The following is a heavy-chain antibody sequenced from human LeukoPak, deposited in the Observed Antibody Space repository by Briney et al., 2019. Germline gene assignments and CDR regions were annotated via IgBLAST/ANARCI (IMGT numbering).Heavy chain of an antibody. CDR1: GGSFSGYY. V-gene: IGHV4-34*01. Sequence: PSETLSLTCAVYGGSFSGYYWSWIRQPPGKGLEWIGEINHSGSTNYNPSLKSRVTISVDTSKNHFSLKLSSVTAADTAVYYCARFRRGSSWYTSWGQGTLVTVSS. J-gene: IGHJ4*02. CDR2: INHSGST. CDR3: ARFRRGSSWYTS. D-gene: IGHD6-13*01.